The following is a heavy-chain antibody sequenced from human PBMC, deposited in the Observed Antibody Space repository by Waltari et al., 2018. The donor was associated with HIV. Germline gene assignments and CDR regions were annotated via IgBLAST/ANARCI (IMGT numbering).Heavy chain of an antibody. J-gene: IGHJ4*02. CDR2: IYYSGST. CDR1: GGSISSYY. D-gene: IGHD6-19*01. CDR3: ARKFGVAGTVDY. Sequence: QVQLQESGPGLVKPSETLSLTCTVSGGSISSYYWRWIRQPPGKGLEWIGYIYYSGSTNYNPSLKSRVTISVDTSKNQFSLKLSSVTAADTAVYYCARKFGVAGTVDYWGQGTLVTVSS. V-gene: IGHV4-59*01.